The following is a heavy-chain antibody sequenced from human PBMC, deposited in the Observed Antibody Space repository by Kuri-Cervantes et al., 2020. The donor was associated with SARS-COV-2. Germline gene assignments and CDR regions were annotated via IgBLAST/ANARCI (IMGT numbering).Heavy chain of an antibody. CDR2: IYYSGST. CDR1: GGSISSSSYY. D-gene: IGHD3-3*01. J-gene: IGHJ5*02. CDR3: ARQMMSSITIFGVVITRNWFDP. V-gene: IGHV4-39*01. Sequence: SETLSLTCTVSGGSISSSSYYRGWIRQPPGKGLEWIGSIYYSGSTYYNPSLKSRVTISVDTSKNQFSLKLSSVTAADTAVYYCARQMMSSITIFGVVITRNWFDPWGQGTLVTGSS.